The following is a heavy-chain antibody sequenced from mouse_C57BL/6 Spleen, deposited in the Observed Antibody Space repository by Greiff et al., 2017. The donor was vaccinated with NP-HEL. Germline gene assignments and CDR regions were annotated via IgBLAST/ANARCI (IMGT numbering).Heavy chain of an antibody. J-gene: IGHJ4*01. CDR1: GYTFTSYW. CDR2: INPSNGGT. Sequence: VQLQQPGTELVKPGASVKLSCKASGYTFTSYWMHWVKQRPGQGLEWIGNINPSNGGTNYNEKFKSKATLTVDKSSSTAYMQLSSLTSEDSAVYYCARSPYYYGSSLDAMDYWGQGTSVTVSS. V-gene: IGHV1-53*01. CDR3: ARSPYYYGSSLDAMDY. D-gene: IGHD1-1*01.